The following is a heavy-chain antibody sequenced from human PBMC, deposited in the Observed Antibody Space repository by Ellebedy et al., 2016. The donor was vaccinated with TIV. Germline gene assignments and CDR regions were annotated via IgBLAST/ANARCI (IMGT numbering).Heavy chain of an antibody. D-gene: IGHD1-1*01. J-gene: IGHJ4*02. CDR2: IKQEGYDQ. V-gene: IGHV3-7*01. CDR1: GFTVSSNY. CDR3: ARDQGWTGGATTRFDY. Sequence: PGGSLRLSCAASGFTVSSNYMSWVRQAPGKGLEWVASIKQEGYDQSYVDSVEGRFTISRDNATSSLYLQMTSLRAEDTAVYYCARDQGWTGGATTRFDYWGQGTLVTVSS.